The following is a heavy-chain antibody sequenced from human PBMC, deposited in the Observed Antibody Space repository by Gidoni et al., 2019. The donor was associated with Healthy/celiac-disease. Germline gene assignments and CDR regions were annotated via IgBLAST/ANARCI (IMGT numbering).Heavy chain of an antibody. J-gene: IGHJ4*02. CDR2: IYYSGST. CDR3: ARQNGGNWSFDY. CDR1: GGSISSSSYY. V-gene: IGHV4-39*01. Sequence: QLQLQESGPGLVKPSETLSLTCTVAGGSISSSSYYWGWIRQPPGKGLEWIGSIYYSGSTSYNPSLQSRVTISVDTSKNQFSLKLSSVTAADTAVYYCARQNGGNWSFDYWGQGTLVTVSS. D-gene: IGHD1-1*01.